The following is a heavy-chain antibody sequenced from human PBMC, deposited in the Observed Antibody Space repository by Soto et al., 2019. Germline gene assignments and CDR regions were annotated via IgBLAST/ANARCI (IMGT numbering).Heavy chain of an antibody. CDR3: ARFSPLSPDRVAFDI. V-gene: IGHV4-59*08. Sequence: ETRSLNCTVSGASTRTYCWSRIRSPPGKGLEWIGYIYYSGSTNYNPSLKSRVTISVDTSKNQFSLKLSSATAPDTAVYYCARFSPLSPDRVAFDIWGQGTMVTVS. CDR2: IYYSGST. J-gene: IGHJ3*02. CDR1: GASTRTYC.